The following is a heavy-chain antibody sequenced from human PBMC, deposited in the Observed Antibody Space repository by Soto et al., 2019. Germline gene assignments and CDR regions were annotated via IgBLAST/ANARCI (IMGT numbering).Heavy chain of an antibody. J-gene: IGHJ5*02. CDR3: ARAHSSWYEAQNWFDP. V-gene: IGHV4-34*01. CDR2: INQSGTT. Sequence: PSETLSLTCAVYNGSFSKYYWNWIRQPPGKGLEWIGEINQSGTTNYNPSLKSRVTISVDTSKNQFSLKLNSVTAADTAVYYCARAHSSWYEAQNWFDPWGQGTLVTVSS. D-gene: IGHD6-13*01. CDR1: NGSFSKYY.